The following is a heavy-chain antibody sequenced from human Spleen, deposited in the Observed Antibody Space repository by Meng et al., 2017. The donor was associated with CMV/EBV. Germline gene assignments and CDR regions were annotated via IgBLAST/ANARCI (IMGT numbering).Heavy chain of an antibody. CDR3: ARIGRYCSSTSCQSYYYYGMDV. V-gene: IGHV4-59*01. J-gene: IGHJ6*02. D-gene: IGHD2-2*01. Sequence: SETLSLTCTVSGGSISSYYWSWIRQPPGKGLEWIGYIYYSGSTNYNPSLNSRVTISVDTSKNQFSLKLISVTAADTAVYYCARIGRYCSSTSCQSYYYYGMDVWGQGTTVTVSS. CDR1: GGSISSYY. CDR2: IYYSGST.